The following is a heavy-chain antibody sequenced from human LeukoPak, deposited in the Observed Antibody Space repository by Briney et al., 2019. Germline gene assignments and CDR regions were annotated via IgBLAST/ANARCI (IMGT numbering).Heavy chain of an antibody. D-gene: IGHD6-6*01. V-gene: IGHV4-39*01. CDR1: GGSISSSSYY. Sequence: PSETLSLTCTVSGGSISSSSYYWGWIRQPPGKGLEWIGSIYYSGSTYYNPSLKSRVTISVDTSKNQFSLKLSSVTAADTAVYYCASFYSSYYFDYWGQGTLVTVSS. CDR3: ASFYSSYYFDY. CDR2: IYYSGST. J-gene: IGHJ4*02.